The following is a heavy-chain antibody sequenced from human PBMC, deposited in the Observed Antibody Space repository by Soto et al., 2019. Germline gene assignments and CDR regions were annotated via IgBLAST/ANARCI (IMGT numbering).Heavy chain of an antibody. J-gene: IGHJ4*02. CDR3: AKDYDFWSGYPHFDY. CDR2: ISGSGGST. Sequence: GSLRLSCAASGFTFSSYAMSWVRQAPGKGLEWVSAISGSGGSTYYADSVKGRFTISRDNSKNTLYLQMNSLRAEDTAVYYCAKDYDFWSGYPHFDYWGQGTLVTVSS. CDR1: GFTFSSYA. D-gene: IGHD3-3*01. V-gene: IGHV3-23*01.